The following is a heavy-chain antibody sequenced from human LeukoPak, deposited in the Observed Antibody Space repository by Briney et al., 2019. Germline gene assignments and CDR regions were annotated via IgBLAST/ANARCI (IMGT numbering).Heavy chain of an antibody. CDR2: ISGSGGST. V-gene: IGHV3-23*01. J-gene: IGHJ3*02. Sequence: GGSLRLSCAASGFTISDYAMSWVRQAPGQGMEWVSAISGSGGSTYYTDSVKGRFTISRDNSKKTLYLQMNSLRAEDTAVYYCAKDTRSAYYGALDIWGQGTVVTVSS. CDR3: AKDTRSAYYGALDI. CDR1: GFTISDYA. D-gene: IGHD3-22*01.